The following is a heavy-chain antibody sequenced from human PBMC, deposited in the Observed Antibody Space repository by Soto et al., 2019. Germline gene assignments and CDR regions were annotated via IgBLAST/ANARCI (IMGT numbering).Heavy chain of an antibody. CDR1: GFTFSSYS. CDR3: ARLREPNYYYYGMDV. J-gene: IGHJ6*02. D-gene: IGHD1-1*01. V-gene: IGHV3-48*02. CDR2: ISSSSSTI. Sequence: GSLRLSCAASGFTFSSYSMNWVRQAPGKGLEWVSYISSSSSTIYYADSVKGRFTISRDNAKNSLYLQMNSLRDEDTAVYYCARLREPNYYYYGMDVWGQGTTVTVSS.